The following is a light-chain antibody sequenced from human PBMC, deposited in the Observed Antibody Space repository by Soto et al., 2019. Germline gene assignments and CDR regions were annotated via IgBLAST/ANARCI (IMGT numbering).Light chain of an antibody. CDR1: SSDVGGNKF. V-gene: IGLV2-8*01. CDR3: ISYAGSNSVV. Sequence: QSALTQPPSASGSPGQSVTISCTGTSSDVGGNKFVSWYQQHPGKAPKLIIYDVSERPSGVPDRFSGSKSGNTASLTVSGLHAEDEADYYCISYAGSNSVVFGGGTKLTVL. J-gene: IGLJ2*01. CDR2: DVS.